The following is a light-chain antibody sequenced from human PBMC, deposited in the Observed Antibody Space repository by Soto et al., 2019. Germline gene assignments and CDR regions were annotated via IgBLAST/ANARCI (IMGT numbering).Light chain of an antibody. V-gene: IGKV1-5*01. CDR3: QQYNSYSWT. Sequence: DIQMTQSPSTLSASVGDTVTLACRASQSISSWLGWYQQKPGKAPKLLIYDASSLESGVPSRFSGSGSGTEFTLTISSLQPDDFATYYCQQYNSYSWTFGQGTKVDIK. CDR1: QSISSW. J-gene: IGKJ1*01. CDR2: DAS.